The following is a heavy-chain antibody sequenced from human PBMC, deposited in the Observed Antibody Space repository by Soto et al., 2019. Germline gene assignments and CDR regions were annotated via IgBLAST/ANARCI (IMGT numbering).Heavy chain of an antibody. D-gene: IGHD3-22*01. J-gene: IGHJ5*02. Sequence: SETLCLTCTVSGGSISSYYWSWIRQPPGKGLEWIGYIYYSGSTNYNPSLKSRVTISVDTSKNQFSLKLSSVTAADTAVYYCARQGHYYDSSGYSWFDPWGQGTLVTVSS. V-gene: IGHV4-59*08. CDR1: GGSISSYY. CDR3: ARQGHYYDSSGYSWFDP. CDR2: IYYSGST.